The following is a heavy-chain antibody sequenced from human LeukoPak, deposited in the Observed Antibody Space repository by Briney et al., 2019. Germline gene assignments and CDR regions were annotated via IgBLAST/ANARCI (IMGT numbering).Heavy chain of an antibody. D-gene: IGHD6-13*01. CDR2: TSGSGGST. Sequence: GGSLRLSCAASGFTFSSYAMSWVRQAPGKGLEWVSATSGSGGSTYHADSVKGRFTISRDNSKNTLYLQMNSLRAEDTAVYYCAKTGTPWYYFDYWGQGTLVTVSS. V-gene: IGHV3-23*01. CDR1: GFTFSSYA. J-gene: IGHJ4*02. CDR3: AKTGTPWYYFDY.